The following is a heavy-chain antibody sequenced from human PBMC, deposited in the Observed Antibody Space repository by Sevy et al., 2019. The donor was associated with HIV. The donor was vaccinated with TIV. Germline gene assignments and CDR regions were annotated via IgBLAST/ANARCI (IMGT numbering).Heavy chain of an antibody. J-gene: IGHJ4*02. CDR2: IWFDGSNT. Sequence: GGSLRLSCAASGFTFSTYGMHWVRQAPGKGLEWVAVIWFDGSNTYYADSVKGRFTSSRDIAKNTLHLAMNSLRAEDTAVSYCASDLEFYDYGDYGPAFMPDYWGQGTLVTVSS. V-gene: IGHV3-33*01. CDR1: GFTFSTYG. D-gene: IGHD4-17*01. CDR3: ASDLEFYDYGDYGPAFMPDY.